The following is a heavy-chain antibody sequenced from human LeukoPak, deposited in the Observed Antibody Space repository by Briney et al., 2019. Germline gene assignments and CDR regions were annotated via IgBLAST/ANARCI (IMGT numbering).Heavy chain of an antibody. Sequence: PGGSLRLSYAASGFTFSSDWMSWVPQAPGKGLEWVSNIKQDGSEKYYVDSVKGRFTISRANAKNSLYLQMNSLRVEDTAVYYCARETSVGTRGGLWGSYRLKWFDPWGQGTLGTVSS. CDR3: ARETSVGTRGGLWGSYRLKWFDP. CDR1: GFTFSSDW. CDR2: IKQDGSEK. V-gene: IGHV3-7*01. J-gene: IGHJ5*02. D-gene: IGHD3-16*02.